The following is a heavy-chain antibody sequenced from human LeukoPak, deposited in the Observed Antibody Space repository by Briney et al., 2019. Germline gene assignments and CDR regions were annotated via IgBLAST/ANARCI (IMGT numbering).Heavy chain of an antibody. CDR3: ASDPHSSGWYYFDY. Sequence: GGSLRLSCAASGFTFSSYGMHWVRQAPGKGLEWVAVIWYDGSNKYYADSVKGRFTISRDNFKNTLYLQMNSLRAEDTAVYYCASDPHSSGWYYFDYWGQGTLVTVSS. V-gene: IGHV3-33*01. D-gene: IGHD6-19*01. CDR1: GFTFSSYG. J-gene: IGHJ4*02. CDR2: IWYDGSNK.